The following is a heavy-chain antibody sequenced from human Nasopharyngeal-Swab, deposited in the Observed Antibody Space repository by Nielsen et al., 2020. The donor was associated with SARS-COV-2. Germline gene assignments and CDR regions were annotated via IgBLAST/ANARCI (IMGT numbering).Heavy chain of an antibody. CDR3: ARLIVVVPAAPNSYMDV. J-gene: IGHJ6*03. CDR2: MNPNSGNT. Sequence: ASVKVSCKASGYTFTSYDINWVRQATGQGLEWMGWMNPNSGNTGYAQKFQGRVTMTRNTSISTAYMELSSLRSEDTAVYYCARLIVVVPAAPNSYMDVWDKGTTVTVSS. CDR1: GYTFTSYD. V-gene: IGHV1-8*01. D-gene: IGHD2-2*01.